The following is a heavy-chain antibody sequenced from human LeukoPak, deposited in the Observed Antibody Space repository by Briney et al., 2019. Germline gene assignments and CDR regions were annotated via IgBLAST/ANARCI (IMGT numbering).Heavy chain of an antibody. CDR2: ISSSGSTI. D-gene: IGHD1-26*01. CDR1: GFTFSDYY. CDR3: YSGSTNYNPSLKRRVTISVDTSKNLFSLKLSSVTAADTAVYYCARGLRWDLLLHFDY. V-gene: IGHV3-11*01. J-gene: IGHJ4*02. Sequence: LRLSCAASGFTFSDYYMSSIRHTPGKRLERVSYISSSGSTIYYSDSVKVRLSISRDNAKNYLYLLLILLLATSPDVYIYYSGSTNYNPSLKRRVTISVDTSKNLFSLKLSSVTAADTAVYYCARGLRWDLLLHFDYWGQGTLVTVSS.